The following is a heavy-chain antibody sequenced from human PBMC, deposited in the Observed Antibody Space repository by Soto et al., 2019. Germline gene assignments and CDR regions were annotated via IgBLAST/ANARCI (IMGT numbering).Heavy chain of an antibody. J-gene: IGHJ5*02. CDR3: ARVPTTVTHPKSPFLVDRDVKDESFAP. D-gene: IGHD4-17*01. V-gene: IGHV4-59*01. Sequence: QEQLLESGPRLVNPSETLSLTCSVSGGSPSSNYWSWIRQPPGKGLEWIGCISDSGNTYYNPSLQSRVTISIDTSTNQFLLDLTSVTTADTAVYYCARVPTTVTHPKSPFLVDRDVKDESFAPWGQGTLVIVSS. CDR1: GGSPSSNY. CDR2: ISDSGNT.